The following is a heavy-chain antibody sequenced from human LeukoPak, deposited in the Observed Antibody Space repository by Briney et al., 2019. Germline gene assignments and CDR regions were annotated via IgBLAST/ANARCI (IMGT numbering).Heavy chain of an antibody. D-gene: IGHD3-22*01. CDR1: GFTFSSYA. V-gene: IGHV3-23*01. CDR2: IAVSGGDT. Sequence: PGGSLRLSCAASGFTFSSYAMSWVRQAPGKGLEWVSGIAVSGGDTYYADSVKGRFAISRDNSKNTLYLQLNSLRAEDTAVYYCAKGGVTRGYYYDGSGQGDYWGQGTLVTVSS. J-gene: IGHJ4*02. CDR3: AKGGVTRGYYYDGSGQGDY.